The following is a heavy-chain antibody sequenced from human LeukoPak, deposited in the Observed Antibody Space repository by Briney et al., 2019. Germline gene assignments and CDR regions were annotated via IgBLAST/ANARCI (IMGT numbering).Heavy chain of an antibody. D-gene: IGHD3-22*01. CDR3: ARGGYGSSGYYVWFDP. CDR1: GGSISSGGYY. V-gene: IGHV4-30-2*01. Sequence: PSETLSLTCTVSGGSISSGGYYWSWIRQPPGKGLEWIGYIYHSGSTYYNPSLKSRVTISVDRSKNQFSLKLSSVTAADTAVYYCARGGYGSSGYYVWFDPWGQGTLVTVSS. J-gene: IGHJ5*02. CDR2: IYHSGST.